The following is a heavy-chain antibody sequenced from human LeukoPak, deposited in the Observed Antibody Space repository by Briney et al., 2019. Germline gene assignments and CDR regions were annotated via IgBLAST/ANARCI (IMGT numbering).Heavy chain of an antibody. V-gene: IGHV3-74*01. CDR1: GFIFSFYC. D-gene: IGHD3-10*01. CDR3: VRGRGSYGWFDP. Sequence: GGSLRLSCAASGFIFSFYCMHWVRQVPGKGLVWVSRISGDGTARNYADSVKGRFTISRDDAKNTVDLQMNSLRGEDTAVYYCVRGRGSYGWFDPWGQGTLVTVSS. CDR2: ISGDGTAR. J-gene: IGHJ5*02.